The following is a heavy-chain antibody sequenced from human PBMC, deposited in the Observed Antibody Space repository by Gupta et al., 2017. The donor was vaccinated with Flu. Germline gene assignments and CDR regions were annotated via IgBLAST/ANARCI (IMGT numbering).Heavy chain of an antibody. D-gene: IGHD6-25*01. CDR2: IWYDGSNK. CDR3: ARHIGAAAAYYYNYYMDV. Sequence: QVQLVESGGGVVQPGRSLRLSCAGSGFTFSSYGMHWVRQAPGKGLEWVAVIWYDGSNKYYADSVKGRFTISRDNSKNTQYLQMNSLRAEDTAVYYCARHIGAAAAYYYNYYMDVWGKGTTVTVSS. CDR1: GFTFSSYG. V-gene: IGHV3-33*01. J-gene: IGHJ6*03.